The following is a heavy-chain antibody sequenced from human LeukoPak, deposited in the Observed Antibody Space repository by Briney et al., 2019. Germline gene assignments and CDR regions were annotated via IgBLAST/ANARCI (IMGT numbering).Heavy chain of an antibody. D-gene: IGHD3-22*01. V-gene: IGHV3-21*01. CDR2: IGSSSSYI. CDR3: ARDTTYYYDTSGPDFDY. Sequence: PGGSLRLSCAASGFTFSSYAMSWVRQAPGKGLEWVSSIGSSSSYIYYADSVKGRFIISRDNAKNSLFLQMNSLRAGDTAVYYCARDTTYYYDTSGPDFDYWGQGTLVTVSS. J-gene: IGHJ4*02. CDR1: GFTFSSYA.